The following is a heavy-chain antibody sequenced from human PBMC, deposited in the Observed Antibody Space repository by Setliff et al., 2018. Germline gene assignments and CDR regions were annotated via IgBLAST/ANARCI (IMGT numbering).Heavy chain of an antibody. V-gene: IGHV1-69*13. Sequence: GASVKVSCKVSGDTFSIYALSWVRQAPGQGLEWMGRIIPVFRTAKYAQKFQGRVTISADESSSTAYMELSSLRSEDTAVYYCARAGFAASGRKGVFEYWGQGTLVTVSS. CDR3: ARAGFAASGRKGVFEY. CDR1: GDTFSIYA. J-gene: IGHJ4*02. CDR2: IIPVFRTA. D-gene: IGHD6-13*01.